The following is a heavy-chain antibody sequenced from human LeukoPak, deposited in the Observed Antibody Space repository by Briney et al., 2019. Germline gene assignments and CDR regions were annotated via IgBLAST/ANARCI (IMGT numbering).Heavy chain of an antibody. D-gene: IGHD3-10*01. V-gene: IGHV3-66*01. Sequence: GGSLRLSCAASGFTVTSDCMSWVRQAPGKGLEGVSVIYRGGSTYYADSVQGRFTISRDNSSNTLYLQMNSLRADDTAVYYCTLRGSGSHYEGASVYWGQGTLVTVPS. CDR3: TLRGSGSHYEGASVY. CDR1: GFTVTSDC. CDR2: IYRGGST. J-gene: IGHJ4*02.